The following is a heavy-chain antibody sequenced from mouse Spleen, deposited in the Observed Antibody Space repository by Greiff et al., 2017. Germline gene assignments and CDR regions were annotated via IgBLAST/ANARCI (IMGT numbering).Heavy chain of an antibody. CDR3: TRCPPYDYGDY. CDR2: IDPETGGT. V-gene: IGHV1-15*01. CDR1: GYTFTDYE. D-gene: IGHD2-4*01. J-gene: IGHJ2*01. Sequence: VQRVESGAELVRPGASVTLSCKASGYTFTDYEMHWVKQTPVHGLEWIGAIDPETGGTAYNQKFKGKAILTADKSSSTAYMELRSLTSEDSAVYYCTRCPPYDYGDYWGQGTTLTVSS.